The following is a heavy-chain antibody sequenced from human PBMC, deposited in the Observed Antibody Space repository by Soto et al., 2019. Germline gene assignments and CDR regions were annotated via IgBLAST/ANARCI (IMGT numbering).Heavy chain of an antibody. J-gene: IGHJ3*02. Sequence: QVQLVESGGGVILPGGSLRLSCAASGFTFSSYAMHWVRQAPGTGPEWVAATSSDGTDNVYADSVSGRFTIPRDNSKNTLYLQMNSLRSEDAAVYYCARTYECAKSDCYRAFDIWGQGTMVTVSS. CDR1: GFTFSSYA. V-gene: IGHV3-30*04. CDR2: TSSDGTDN. CDR3: ARTYECAKSDCYRAFDI. D-gene: IGHD2-21*02.